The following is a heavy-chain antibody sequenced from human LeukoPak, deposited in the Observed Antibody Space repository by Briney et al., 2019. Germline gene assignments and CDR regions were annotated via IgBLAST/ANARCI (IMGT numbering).Heavy chain of an antibody. CDR1: GYTFTGYY. CDR2: INPNSGGT. J-gene: IGHJ4*02. V-gene: IGHV1-2*02. Sequence: ASVKVSCKASGYTFTGYYMHWVRQAPGQGLEWMGWINPNSGGTNYAQEFQGRVTMTRDTSISTAYMELSRLRSDDTAVYYCARERDAFDYWGQGTLVTVSS. CDR3: ARERDAFDY.